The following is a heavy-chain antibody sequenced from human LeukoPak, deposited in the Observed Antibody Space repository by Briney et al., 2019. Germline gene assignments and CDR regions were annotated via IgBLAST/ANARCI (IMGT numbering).Heavy chain of an antibody. D-gene: IGHD6-13*01. CDR1: GYTFTNYW. CDR2: IYPGDSDT. V-gene: IGHV5-51*01. Sequence: GESLKISCKGSGYTFTNYWIAWVRQMPGKGLEWMRTIYPGDSDTRYSPSFQGQVTISADKSISTAYVQWSSLKASDTAMYYRARRYSSSCALDWGQGTLVTVSS. J-gene: IGHJ4*02. CDR3: ARRYSSSCALD.